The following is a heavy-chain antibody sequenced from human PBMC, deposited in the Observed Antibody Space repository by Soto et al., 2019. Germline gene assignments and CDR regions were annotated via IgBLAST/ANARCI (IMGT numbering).Heavy chain of an antibody. V-gene: IGHV1-3*01. CDR3: ARKYSSGSFDS. D-gene: IGHD6-19*01. CDR1: GYSFMNYG. J-gene: IGHJ4*02. CDR2: IHVGTGNT. Sequence: ASVKVSCKASGYSFMNYGMHWVRQAPGQRLEWMGWIHVGTGNTKYSQKFQGRVTITRDTSASTAYMELNSLRSEDTAVYYCARKYSSGSFDSWGQGTLVTVSS.